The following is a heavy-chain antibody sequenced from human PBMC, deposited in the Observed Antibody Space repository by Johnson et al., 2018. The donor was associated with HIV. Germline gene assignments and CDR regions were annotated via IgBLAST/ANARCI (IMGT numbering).Heavy chain of an antibody. Sequence: VQLVESGGGLVQPGGSLKLSCAASGFTFSGSAMHWVRQASGKGLEWVGRIRSKANSYATAYAASVKGRFTISRDNSKNTLYLQMNSLRAEDTAVYYCARDILRRDGYNRYAFDIWGQGTMVTVSS. CDR3: ARDILRRDGYNRYAFDI. J-gene: IGHJ3*02. D-gene: IGHD5-24*01. CDR2: IRSKANSYAT. V-gene: IGHV3-73*01. CDR1: GFTFSGSA.